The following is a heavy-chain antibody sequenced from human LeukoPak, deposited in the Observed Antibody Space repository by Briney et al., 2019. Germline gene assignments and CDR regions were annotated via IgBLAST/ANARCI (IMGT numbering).Heavy chain of an antibody. CDR2: INPTTGST. Sequence: ASVKVSCKPSGYTFTSYYMHWVRQAPGQGLEWMGIINPTTGSTTYAQDFQGRVSMTRDTSTSTVYMELSSLRSEDTAVYYCARAMTTATHGGAFDTWGQGTMVTVSS. CDR1: GYTFTSYY. D-gene: IGHD4-11*01. V-gene: IGHV1-46*01. J-gene: IGHJ3*02. CDR3: ARAMTTATHGGAFDT.